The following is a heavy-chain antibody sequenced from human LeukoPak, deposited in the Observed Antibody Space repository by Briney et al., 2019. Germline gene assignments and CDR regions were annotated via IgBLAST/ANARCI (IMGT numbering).Heavy chain of an antibody. V-gene: IGHV3-7*01. J-gene: IGHJ6*02. CDR1: GFTFSSYW. D-gene: IGHD6-19*01. CDR3: ARDYIAVAGTDYYYYYYGMDV. Sequence: GGSLRLSCAASGFTFSSYWMSWVRQAPGKGLEWVANIKQDGSEKYYVDSAKGRFTISRDNAKNSLYLQMNSLRAEDTAVYYCARDYIAVAGTDYYYYYYGMDVWGQGTTVTVSS. CDR2: IKQDGSEK.